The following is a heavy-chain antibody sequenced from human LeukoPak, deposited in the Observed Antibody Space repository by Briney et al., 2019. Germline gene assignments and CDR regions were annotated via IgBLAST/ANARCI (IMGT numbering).Heavy chain of an antibody. V-gene: IGHV3-7*01. J-gene: IGHJ4*02. Sequence: GGSLRLSCAASGFTFSRYWMSWVRQLPRKGLEWVANIKQGGGEIYYVDSVKGRFTISRDNAKNSLYLQMNSLRAEDTAVYYCARDDPTGSYYVGFDYWGQGTLVTVSS. CDR3: ARDDPTGSYYVGFDY. CDR2: IKQGGGEI. D-gene: IGHD1-26*01. CDR1: GFTFSRYW.